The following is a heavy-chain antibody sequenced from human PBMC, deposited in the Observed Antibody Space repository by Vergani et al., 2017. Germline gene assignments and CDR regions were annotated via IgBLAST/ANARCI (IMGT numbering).Heavy chain of an antibody. CDR1: GFTFSSYA. V-gene: IGHV3-30-3*01. J-gene: IGHJ4*02. CDR3: AKAKYSYGSPTWWY. D-gene: IGHD5-18*01. Sequence: QVQLVESGGGVVQPGRSLRLSCAASGFTFSSYAMHWVRQAPGKGLEWVAVISYDGSNKYYEDSVKGRFTISRDNSKNTLYLQMNSLRAEDTAVYYCAKAKYSYGSPTWWYWGQGTLVTVSS. CDR2: ISYDGSNK.